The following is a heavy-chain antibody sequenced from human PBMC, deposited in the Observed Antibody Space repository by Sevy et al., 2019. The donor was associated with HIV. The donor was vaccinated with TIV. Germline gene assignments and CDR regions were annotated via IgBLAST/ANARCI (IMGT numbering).Heavy chain of an antibody. J-gene: IGHJ4*02. CDR3: VKDIGATGIAVVAN. CDR2: LNWDSGSV. D-gene: IGHD6-19*01. V-gene: IGHV3-9*01. CDR1: GFTFDDFA. Sequence: GGSLRLSCAASGFTFDDFAMHWVRLVPGKGLEWVSGLNWDSGSVAYADSAKGRFTISRDNAKNALFLQMNSLRAEDTALYYCVKDIGATGIAVVANWGQGIQVTVSS.